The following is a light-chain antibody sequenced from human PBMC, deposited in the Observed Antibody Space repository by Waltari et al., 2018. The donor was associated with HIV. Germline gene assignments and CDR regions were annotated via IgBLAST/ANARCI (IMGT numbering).Light chain of an antibody. CDR2: GVT. V-gene: IGLV2-14*03. CDR3: STHTGNDTLA. CDR1: ARDFGPYNF. J-gene: IGLJ2*01. Sequence: QSALTQPASVSGSPGPSVTLSCTGTARDFGPYNFVSWYQQPPAHVPKVIIYGVTNRPSGVPPRFSGSKAGNTASLTISGLRAEDEALYYCSTHTGNDTLAFGGGTKLTVL.